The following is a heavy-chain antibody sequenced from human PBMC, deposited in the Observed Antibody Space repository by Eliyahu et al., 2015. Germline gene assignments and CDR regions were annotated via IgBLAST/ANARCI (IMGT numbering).Heavy chain of an antibody. J-gene: IGHJ6*02. V-gene: IGHV1-69*01. CDR1: XGTFSSYA. CDR2: IIPIFGTA. D-gene: IGHD4-23*01. CDR3: AKHDYGGRPYYYGMDV. Sequence: QVQLVQSGAEVKKPGSSVKVSCKASXGTFSSYAISWVRQAPGQGLEWMGGIIPIFGTANYAQKFQGRVTITADESTSTAYMELSSLRSEDTAVYYCAKHDYGGRPYYYGMDVWGQGTTVTVSS.